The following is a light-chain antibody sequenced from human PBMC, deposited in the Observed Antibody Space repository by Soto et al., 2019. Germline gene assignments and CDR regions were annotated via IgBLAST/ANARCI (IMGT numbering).Light chain of an antibody. Sequence: EIVLTQSPGTLSLSPGERATLSCRASQSVTSSYLAWYQQKPGQAPRLLIYGASCRASGIPDRISGSGSGINFTVTISSLEGQVFAMNYCLQYGSPPLTFSGGTKVEIK. J-gene: IGKJ4*01. CDR3: LQYGSPPLT. V-gene: IGKV3-20*01. CDR1: QSVTSSY. CDR2: GAS.